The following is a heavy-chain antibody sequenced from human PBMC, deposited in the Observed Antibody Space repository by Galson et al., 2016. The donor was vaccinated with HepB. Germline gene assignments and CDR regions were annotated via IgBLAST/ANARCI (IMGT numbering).Heavy chain of an antibody. CDR1: GFTVGNNY. Sequence: SLRLSCAASGFTVGNNYMSWVRQAPGKGLEWVSLIYSGGNTLYADSVKGRFRTSRDNSKNTLYLQMNSLSAEDPAVYYCARNPGASTWGWGQGTLVTVAS. D-gene: IGHD6-13*01. V-gene: IGHV3-66*01. CDR3: ARNPGASTWG. J-gene: IGHJ4*02. CDR2: IYSGGNT.